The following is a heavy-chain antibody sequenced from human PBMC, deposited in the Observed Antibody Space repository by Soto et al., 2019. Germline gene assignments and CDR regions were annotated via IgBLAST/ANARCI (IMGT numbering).Heavy chain of an antibody. CDR3: AKVDAEDGSDFDY. D-gene: IGHD3-10*01. CDR2: SSGNADST. J-gene: IGHJ4*02. V-gene: IGHV3-23*01. Sequence: PGGSLRLSCAASGLTFSDCDMPWVRQAPGKGLEWVSDSSGNADSTYYEDSAKRPFTTSRDNSNNTPYLKMNSMRARDTAVYYCAKVDAEDGSDFDYWGQGTLVTVSS. CDR1: GLTFSDCD.